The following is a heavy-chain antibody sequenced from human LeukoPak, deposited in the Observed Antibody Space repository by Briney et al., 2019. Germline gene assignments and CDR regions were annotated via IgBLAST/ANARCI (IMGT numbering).Heavy chain of an antibody. CDR2: ISYDGSNK. CDR3: AKDPGYSSSWYYFDY. D-gene: IGHD6-13*01. Sequence: GRSLRLSCAASGFTFSSYGMHWVRQAPGKGLEGVAVISYDGSNKYYADSVKGRFTISRDNSKNTLYLQMNSLRAEDTAVYYCAKDPGYSSSWYYFDYWGQGTLVTVSS. CDR1: GFTFSSYG. J-gene: IGHJ4*02. V-gene: IGHV3-30*18.